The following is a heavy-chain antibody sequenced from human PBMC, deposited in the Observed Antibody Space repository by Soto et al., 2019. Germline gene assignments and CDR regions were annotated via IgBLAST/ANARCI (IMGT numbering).Heavy chain of an antibody. J-gene: IGHJ6*02. V-gene: IGHV3-48*03. Sequence: PGGSLRLSCAASGFTFSAYEMNWVRQAPGKGLEWVSYISDSGNTIYYADSVKGRFTVSRDNAQNSVYLHMNNLRAEDTAVYYCARDLLHYDFWSGYSAYFYYGMDVWGPG. CDR2: ISDSGNTI. CDR1: GFTFSAYE. D-gene: IGHD3-3*01. CDR3: ARDLLHYDFWSGYSAYFYYGMDV.